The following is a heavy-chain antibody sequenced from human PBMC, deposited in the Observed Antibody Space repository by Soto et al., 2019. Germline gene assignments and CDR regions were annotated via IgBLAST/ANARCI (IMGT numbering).Heavy chain of an antibody. D-gene: IGHD1-26*01. Sequence: QVQLVESGGGVVQPGWSLRLSCAASGFSFRNYAMHWVRQAPGKGLEWVAIISYDGSNKYYADSVKGRFTISRDNSKNTLYLQMNSLTAEDTAVYYCASSGSYQETKGYFDYWGQGTLVTVSS. V-gene: IGHV3-30-3*01. CDR2: ISYDGSNK. J-gene: IGHJ4*02. CDR3: ASSGSYQETKGYFDY. CDR1: GFSFRNYA.